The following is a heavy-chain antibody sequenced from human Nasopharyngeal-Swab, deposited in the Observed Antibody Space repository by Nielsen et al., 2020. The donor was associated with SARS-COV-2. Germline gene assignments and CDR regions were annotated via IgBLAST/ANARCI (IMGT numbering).Heavy chain of an antibody. Sequence: SVKVSCKASGGTFSSYAISWVRQAPGQGLEWMGGIIPIFGTANYAQKFQGRVTITADESTSTAHMELSSLRSEDTAVYYCARADYYDSSGYYEYYYYMDVWGKGTTVTVSS. CDR3: ARADYYDSSGYYEYYYYMDV. CDR2: IIPIFGTA. D-gene: IGHD3-22*01. J-gene: IGHJ6*03. CDR1: GGTFSSYA. V-gene: IGHV1-69*13.